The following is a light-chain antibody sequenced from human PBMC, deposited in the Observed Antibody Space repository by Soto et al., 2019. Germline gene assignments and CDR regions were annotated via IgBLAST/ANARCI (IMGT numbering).Light chain of an antibody. CDR2: SAI. CDR3: LQYRNYPWT. J-gene: IGKJ1*01. Sequence: DIQMTQSPFSLSASVGDRVTITCRASQGIKNDLAWYQQRPGKAPKRLIYSAINLQSGVPSRFSGSGSETEFTLTISSLQPEDFASYYCLQYRNYPWTFGQGTKLDIK. V-gene: IGKV1-17*01. CDR1: QGIKND.